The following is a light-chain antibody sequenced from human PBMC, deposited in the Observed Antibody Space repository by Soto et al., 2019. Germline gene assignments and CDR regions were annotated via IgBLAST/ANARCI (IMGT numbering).Light chain of an antibody. J-gene: IGLJ1*01. V-gene: IGLV3-21*02. Sequence: SYELTQPPSVSVAPGQTATITCGGNNIASNNVHWYQQKPGQAPLLVVYGDTDRPSGIPERISGSNSGNTATLTISGVEAGDEADYYCQVWDSSSDHHVFGTGTKLTVL. CDR1: NIASNN. CDR2: GDT. CDR3: QVWDSSSDHHV.